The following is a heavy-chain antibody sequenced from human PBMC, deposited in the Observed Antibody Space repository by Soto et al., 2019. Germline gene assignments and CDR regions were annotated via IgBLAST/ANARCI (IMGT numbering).Heavy chain of an antibody. CDR1: GYTFTSYG. J-gene: IGHJ6*02. D-gene: IGHD1-26*01. CDR3: ARELWELDPHYYYYYGMDV. Sequence: ASVKVSCKASGYTFTSYGISWVRQAPGQGLEWMGWISAYNGNTNYAQKLQGRVTMTTDTSTSTAYMELRSLRSDDTAVYYCARELWELDPHYYYYYGMDVWGQGTTVTVSS. CDR2: ISAYNGNT. V-gene: IGHV1-18*01.